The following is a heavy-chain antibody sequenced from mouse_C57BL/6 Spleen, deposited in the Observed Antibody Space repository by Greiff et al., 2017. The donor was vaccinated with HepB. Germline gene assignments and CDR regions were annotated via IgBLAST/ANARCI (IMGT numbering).Heavy chain of an antibody. CDR3: ARRLGRYAMDY. V-gene: IGHV5-6*01. CDR1: GFTFSSYG. Sequence: EVQLQESGGDLVKPGGSLKLSCAASGFTFSSYGMSWVRQTPDKRLEWVATISSGGSYTYYPDSVKGRFTISRDNAKNTLYLQMSSLKSEDTAMYYCARRLGRYAMDYWGQGTSVTVSS. CDR2: ISSGGSYT. D-gene: IGHD4-1*01. J-gene: IGHJ4*01.